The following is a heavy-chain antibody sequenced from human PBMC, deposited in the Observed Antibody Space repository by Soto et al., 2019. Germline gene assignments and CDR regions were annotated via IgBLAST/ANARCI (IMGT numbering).Heavy chain of an antibody. CDR2: IIPILGIA. V-gene: IGHV1-69*02. D-gene: IGHD1-1*01. Sequence: QVQLVQSGAEVKKPGSSVKVSCKASGGTFSSYTISWVRQAPGQGLEWMGRIIPILGIANYAQKFQGRVTITADKTTITAYMELSSLRSEDTAVDYCARGTESDDGFDIWGQGTMVTVSS. CDR1: GGTFSSYT. J-gene: IGHJ3*02. CDR3: ARGTESDDGFDI.